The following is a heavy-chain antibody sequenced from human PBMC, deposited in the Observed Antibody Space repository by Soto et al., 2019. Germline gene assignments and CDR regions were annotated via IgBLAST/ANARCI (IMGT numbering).Heavy chain of an antibody. V-gene: IGHV3-30*04. CDR2: ISYDGSNK. Sequence: GGSLRLSCAASGFTFSSYAMHWVRQAPGKGLGWVAVISYDGSNKYYADSVKGRFTISRDNSKNTLYLQMNSLRAEDTAVYYCAREGGVVTENYYYYYGMDVWGQGTTVTVSS. CDR3: AREGGVVTENYYYYYGMDV. CDR1: GFTFSSYA. J-gene: IGHJ6*02. D-gene: IGHD2-15*01.